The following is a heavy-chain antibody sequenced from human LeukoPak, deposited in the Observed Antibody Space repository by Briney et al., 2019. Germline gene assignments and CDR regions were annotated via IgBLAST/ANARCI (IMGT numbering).Heavy chain of an antibody. D-gene: IGHD3-16*01. Sequence: SETLSLTCTVSNGSISYYYWSWLRQSPGKGLEWIAYIFHRGSTDYNPSLKSRLTISVDTSKNQFSLKINSVTAADTAVYFCARGGVLPRAFDAWGQGTLVTVSS. CDR3: ARGGVLPRAFDA. CDR1: NGSISYYY. V-gene: IGHV4-59*03. J-gene: IGHJ5*02. CDR2: IFHRGST.